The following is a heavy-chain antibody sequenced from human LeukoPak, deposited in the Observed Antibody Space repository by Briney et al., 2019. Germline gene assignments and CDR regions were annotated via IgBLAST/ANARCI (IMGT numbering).Heavy chain of an antibody. J-gene: IGHJ4*02. V-gene: IGHV3-20*04. CDR2: IVRNGGTT. CDR1: GFTFNDYA. CDR3: ARGITAPDY. Sequence: PGGSLRLSCATSGFTFNDYAMSWVRQAPGKGLEWVSGIVRNGGTTGYADSVKGRFTISRDNAKNSLYLQMNSLRVEDTAFYYCARGITAPDYWGQGTLVTVSS.